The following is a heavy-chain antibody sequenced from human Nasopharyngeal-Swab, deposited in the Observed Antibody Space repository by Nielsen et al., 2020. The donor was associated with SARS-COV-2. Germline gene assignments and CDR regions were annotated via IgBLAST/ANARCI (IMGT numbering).Heavy chain of an antibody. CDR2: IWYDGSNK. CDR3: ARDRGVGTATFDY. V-gene: IGHV3-33*01. Sequence: GESLKISCAASGFTFSSYGMHWVRQAPGKGLEWVAVIWYDGSNKYYADSVKGRFTISRDNSKNTLYLQMNSLRAEDTAVYYCARDRGVGTATFDYWGQGTLVTVSS. CDR1: GFTFSSYG. D-gene: IGHD5-18*01. J-gene: IGHJ4*02.